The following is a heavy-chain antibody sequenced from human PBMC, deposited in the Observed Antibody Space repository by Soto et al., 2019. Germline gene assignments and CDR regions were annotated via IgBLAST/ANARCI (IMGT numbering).Heavy chain of an antibody. CDR2: IIPILGIA. V-gene: IGHV1-69*02. Sequence: QVQLVQSGAEVKKPGSSVKVSCKASGGTFSSYTISWVRQAPGQGLEWMGRIIPILGIANYAQKFQGRVTITAVKSTSTAYMELSSLRSEDTAVYYCASPYDYIWGSYRSSAFDIWGQGTMVTVSS. CDR1: GGTFSSYT. J-gene: IGHJ3*02. D-gene: IGHD3-16*02. CDR3: ASPYDYIWGSYRSSAFDI.